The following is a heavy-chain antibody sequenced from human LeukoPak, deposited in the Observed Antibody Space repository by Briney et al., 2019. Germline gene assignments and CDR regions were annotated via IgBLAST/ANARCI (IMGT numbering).Heavy chain of an antibody. CDR2: INPNSGGT. CDR3: ATLARYSGYDFDY. D-gene: IGHD5-12*01. J-gene: IGHJ4*02. Sequence: ASVKVSCKASGYTFTGYYMHWVRQAPGQGLEWMGWINPNSGGTNYAQKFQGRVTMTRDTSTSTAYMELSRLRSDDTAVYYCATLARYSGYDFDYWGQGTLVTVSS. CDR1: GYTFTGYY. V-gene: IGHV1-2*02.